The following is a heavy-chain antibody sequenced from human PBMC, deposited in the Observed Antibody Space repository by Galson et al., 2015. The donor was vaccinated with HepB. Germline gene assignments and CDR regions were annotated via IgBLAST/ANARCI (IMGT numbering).Heavy chain of an antibody. Sequence: SLRLSCAASGFTFRSYGMHWVRQAPGKGLEWVALIWYGGSNKYYADSVKGRFTISRDNSKNTMYLQMNSLRAEDTAVYYCARDTIEVRYAFDIWGQGTMVTVSS. CDR1: GFTFRSYG. J-gene: IGHJ3*02. CDR3: ARDTIEVRYAFDI. D-gene: IGHD3-3*01. V-gene: IGHV3-33*01. CDR2: IWYGGSNK.